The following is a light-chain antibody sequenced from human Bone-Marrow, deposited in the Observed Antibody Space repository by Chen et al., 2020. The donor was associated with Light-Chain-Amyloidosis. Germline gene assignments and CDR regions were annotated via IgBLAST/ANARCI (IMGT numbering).Light chain of an antibody. CDR2: EVS. V-gene: IGLV2-14*01. CDR1: SSDVGGYNY. CDR3: SSFTSRSTRV. J-gene: IGLJ3*02. Sequence: QSALTQPASVSGSPGQSITISCTGTSSDVGGYNYVSWYQHHPGEAPKLMIYEVSNRPSGVSNRFSGSKSGNTASLTISGLQAEDEAGYYCSSFTSRSTRVFGGGTKLTVL.